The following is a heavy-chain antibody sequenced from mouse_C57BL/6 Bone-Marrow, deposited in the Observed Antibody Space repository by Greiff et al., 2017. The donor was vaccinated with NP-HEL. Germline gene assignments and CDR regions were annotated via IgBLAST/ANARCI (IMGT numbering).Heavy chain of an antibody. CDR2: IYPGDGDT. J-gene: IGHJ2*01. Sequence: LQESGAELVKPGASVKISCKASGYAFSSYWMNWVKQRPGKGLEWIGQIYPGDGDTNYNGKFKGKATLTADKSSSTAYMQLSSLTSEDSAVYFCARPGSSSYYFDYWGQGTTLTVSS. CDR1: GYAFSSYW. D-gene: IGHD1-1*01. CDR3: ARPGSSSYYFDY. V-gene: IGHV1-80*01.